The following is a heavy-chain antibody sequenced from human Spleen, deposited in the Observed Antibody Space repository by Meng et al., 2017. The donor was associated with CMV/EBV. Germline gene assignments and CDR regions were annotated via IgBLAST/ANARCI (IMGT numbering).Heavy chain of an antibody. D-gene: IGHD4-11*01. CDR2: IIPIFGTA. CDR3: ARGTTTPLNWFDP. J-gene: IGHJ5*02. CDR1: GGTFSSYA. V-gene: IGHV1-69*05. Sequence: KASGGTFSSYAISWGRQAPGQGLEWMGGIIPIFGTANYAQKFQGRVTITTDESTSTAYMEVSSLKSEDTAVYYCARGTTTPLNWFDPWGQGTPVTVSS.